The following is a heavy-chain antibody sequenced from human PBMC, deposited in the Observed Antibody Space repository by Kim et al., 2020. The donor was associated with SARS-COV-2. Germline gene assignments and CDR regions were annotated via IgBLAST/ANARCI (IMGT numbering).Heavy chain of an antibody. V-gene: IGHV4-34*01. CDR3: ARVQGKTYSSSWYYFDY. CDR1: GGSFSGYY. D-gene: IGHD6-13*01. J-gene: IGHJ4*02. CDR2: INHSGST. Sequence: SETLSLTCAVYGGSFSGYYWSWIRQPPGKGLEWIGEINHSGSTNYNPSLKSRVTISVDTSKNQFSLKLSSVTAADTAVYYCARVQGKTYSSSWYYFDYWGQGTLVTVSS.